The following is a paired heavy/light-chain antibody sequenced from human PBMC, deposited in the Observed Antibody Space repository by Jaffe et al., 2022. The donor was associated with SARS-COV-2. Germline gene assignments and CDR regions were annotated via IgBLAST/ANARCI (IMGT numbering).Light chain of an antibody. CDR1: QSLLHSNGYNY. V-gene: IGKV2-28*01. J-gene: IGKJ3*01. CDR2: LGS. Sequence: DIVMTQSPLSLPVTPGEPASISCRSSQSLLHSNGYNYLDWYLQKPGQSPQLLIYLGSNRASGVPDRFSGSGSGTDFTLKISRVEAEDVGVYYCMQALQTPPFTFGPGTKVDIK. CDR3: MQALQTPPFT.
Heavy chain of an antibody. V-gene: IGHV3-30*18. D-gene: IGHD5-12*01. J-gene: IGHJ6*02. CDR3: AKDQEMATIDSSSYYYYYGMDV. CDR1: GFTFSSYG. Sequence: QVQLVESGGGVVQPGRSLRLSCAASGFTFSSYGMHWVRQAPGKGLEWVAVISYDGSNKYYADSVKGRFTISRDNSKNTLYLQMNSLRAEDTAVYYCAKDQEMATIDSSSYYYYYGMDVWGQGTTVTVSS. CDR2: ISYDGSNK.